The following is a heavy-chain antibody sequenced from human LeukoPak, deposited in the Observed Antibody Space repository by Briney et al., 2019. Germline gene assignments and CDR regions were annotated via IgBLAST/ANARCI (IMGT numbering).Heavy chain of an antibody. D-gene: IGHD2-2*02. Sequence: SETLSLTCTVSGCSISSGSYYWSCIRQPAGKGLERIVRIYTSGSTNYNPSLKSRVTISVDTSKNQFSLKLSSVTAADTAVYYCARVRTGYCSSTSCYIFDYWGQGTLVTVSS. CDR2: IYTSGST. CDR1: GCSISSGSYY. J-gene: IGHJ4*02. V-gene: IGHV4-61*02. CDR3: ARVRTGYCSSTSCYIFDY.